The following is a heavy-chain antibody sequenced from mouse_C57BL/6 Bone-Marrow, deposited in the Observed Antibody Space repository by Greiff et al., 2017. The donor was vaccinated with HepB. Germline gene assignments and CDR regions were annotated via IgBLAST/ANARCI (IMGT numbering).Heavy chain of an antibody. J-gene: IGHJ2*01. V-gene: IGHV1-15*01. Sequence: QVQLQQSGAELVRPGASVTLSCKASGYTFTAYEMHWVKQTPVQGLEWIGSIDPETGGTAYNQKFKGKAILTEDKSSSTAYMELSRLTSEASAVYYCTRRRLVYFDYWGQGTTLTVSS. CDR1: GYTFTAYE. CDR3: TRRRLVYFDY. CDR2: IDPETGGT. D-gene: IGHD4-1*01.